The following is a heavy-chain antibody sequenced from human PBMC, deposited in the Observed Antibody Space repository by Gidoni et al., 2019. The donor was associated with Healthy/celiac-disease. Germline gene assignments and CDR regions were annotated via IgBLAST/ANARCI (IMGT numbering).Heavy chain of an antibody. J-gene: IGHJ4*02. V-gene: IGHV3-15*01. CDR2: MKSKTDGGTT. CDR1: GFTFSNAW. D-gene: IGHD3-10*01. CDR3: TTGELWFGELLSLDY. Sequence: EVQLVESGGGLVKPGGSLRLSCAASGFTFSNAWMGWVRQAPGKGLEWVGRMKSKTDGGTTDYAAPVKGRFTISRDDSKNTLYLQMNSLKTEDTAVYYCTTGELWFGELLSLDYWGQGTLVTVSS.